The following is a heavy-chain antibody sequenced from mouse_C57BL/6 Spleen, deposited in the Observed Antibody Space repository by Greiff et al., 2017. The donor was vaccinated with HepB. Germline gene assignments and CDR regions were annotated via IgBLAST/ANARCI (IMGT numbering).Heavy chain of an antibody. CDR2: ISSGGDYI. CDR3: TREDYYGSSGAY. J-gene: IGHJ3*01. Sequence: EVKLQESGEGLVKPGGSLKLSCAASGFTFSSYAMSWVRQTPEKRLEWVAYISSGGDYIYYADTVKGRCTISRDNARNTLYLQMSSLKSEDTAMDYCTREDYYGSSGAYWGQGTLVTVSA. D-gene: IGHD1-1*01. CDR1: GFTFSSYA. V-gene: IGHV5-9-1*02.